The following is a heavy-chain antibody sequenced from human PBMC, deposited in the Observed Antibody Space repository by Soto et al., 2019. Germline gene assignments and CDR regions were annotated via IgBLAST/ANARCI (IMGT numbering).Heavy chain of an antibody. CDR3: ARFTYYYDSSGYYGFDP. CDR2: IIPIFGTA. V-gene: IGHV1-69*12. CDR1: GGTFSSYA. Sequence: QVQLVQSGAEVKKPGSSVKVSCKASGGTFSSYAISWVRQAPGQGLEWMGGIIPIFGTANYAQKFQGRVTITADESMSTAYMELSSLRSEDTAVYYCARFTYYYDSSGYYGFDPWGQGTLVTVSS. J-gene: IGHJ5*02. D-gene: IGHD3-22*01.